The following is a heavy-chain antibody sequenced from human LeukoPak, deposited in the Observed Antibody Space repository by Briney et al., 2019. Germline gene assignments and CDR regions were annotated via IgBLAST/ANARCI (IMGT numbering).Heavy chain of an antibody. V-gene: IGHV1-69*01. J-gene: IGHJ6*03. Sequence: SVKVSCKASGGTFSSYAISWVRQAPGQGLEWLGGIISIFGTANYAQKYQGRVTITADESTSTAHMELSSLRSEDTAVYYCAREHYDFWSGYYTPRYYYYYMDVWGKGTTVTVSS. CDR3: AREHYDFWSGYYTPRYYYYYMDV. D-gene: IGHD3-3*01. CDR2: IISIFGTA. CDR1: GGTFSSYA.